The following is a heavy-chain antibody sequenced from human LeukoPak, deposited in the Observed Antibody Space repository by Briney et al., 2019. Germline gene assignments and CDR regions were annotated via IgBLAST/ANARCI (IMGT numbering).Heavy chain of an antibody. V-gene: IGHV3-74*01. Sequence: GGSLRLSCAASGFTFSSYWMHWVRQAPGKGLVWVSRINSDGSSTSYADSVKGRFTISRDNAKNTLYLQMNSLRAEDTAVYYCARELYDFWSGPTPNWFDPWGQGTLVTVSS. D-gene: IGHD3-3*01. CDR3: ARELYDFWSGPTPNWFDP. J-gene: IGHJ5*02. CDR2: INSDGSST. CDR1: GFTFSSYW.